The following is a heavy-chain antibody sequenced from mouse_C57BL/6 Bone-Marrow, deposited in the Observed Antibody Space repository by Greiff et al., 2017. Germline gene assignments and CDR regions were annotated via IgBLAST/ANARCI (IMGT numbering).Heavy chain of an antibody. CDR2: IDPSDSYP. CDR3: ARYGGTEPSLDY. Sequence: VQLQQPGAELVKPGASVKLSCKASGYTFTSYWMQWVKKRPGQGLEWIGEIDPSDSYPNYNQKFKGKATLTVDTSSSTAYMQLLRLTSEDSAVYFCARYGGTEPSLDYWGQGTPLTVSS. J-gene: IGHJ2*01. D-gene: IGHD1-1*01. V-gene: IGHV1-50*01. CDR1: GYTFTSYW.